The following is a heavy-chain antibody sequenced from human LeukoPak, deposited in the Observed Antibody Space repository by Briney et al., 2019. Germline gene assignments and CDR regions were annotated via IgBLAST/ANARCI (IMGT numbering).Heavy chain of an antibody. D-gene: IGHD6-13*01. CDR1: GGSLSSYY. V-gene: IGHV4-59*08. Sequence: SETLSLTFTVSGGSLSSYYWTWIRQPPGKGLEWIGYIYYSGKTNYNPSLKSRVTISLDTSRNQFSLKLSSVTAAGTAVYYCARRARATAGGDYFDYWGQGTLVTVSS. CDR2: IYYSGKT. J-gene: IGHJ4*02. CDR3: ARRARATAGGDYFDY.